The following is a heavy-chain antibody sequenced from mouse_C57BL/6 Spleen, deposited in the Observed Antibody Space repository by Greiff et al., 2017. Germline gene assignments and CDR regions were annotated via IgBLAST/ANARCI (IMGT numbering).Heavy chain of an antibody. D-gene: IGHD2-4*01. CDR3: ARSIYDYDEAWFAY. Sequence: QVQLKESGPGLVQPSQSLSITCTVSGFSLTSYGVHWVRQSPGKGLEWLGVIWSGGSTDYNAAFISRLSISKDNSKSQVFFKMNSLQADDTAIYYCARSIYDYDEAWFAYWGQGTLVTVSA. V-gene: IGHV2-2*01. CDR2: IWSGGST. J-gene: IGHJ3*01. CDR1: GFSLTSYG.